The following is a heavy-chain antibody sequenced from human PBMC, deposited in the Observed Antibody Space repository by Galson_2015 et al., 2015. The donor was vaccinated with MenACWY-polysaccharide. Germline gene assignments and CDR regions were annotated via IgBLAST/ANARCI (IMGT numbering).Heavy chain of an antibody. Sequence: SLRLSCAASGFTFSSYTMSWVRQAPGKGLEWVSGISGSGTSSYYADSVKGRFTISRDNSKNTLYLQMNSLRAADTAVYYCANPGLPTRRISDVDYWGQGTLVTVSS. D-gene: IGHD5-12*01. J-gene: IGHJ4*02. V-gene: IGHV3-23*01. CDR1: GFTFSSYT. CDR2: ISGSGTSS. CDR3: ANPGLPTRRISDVDY.